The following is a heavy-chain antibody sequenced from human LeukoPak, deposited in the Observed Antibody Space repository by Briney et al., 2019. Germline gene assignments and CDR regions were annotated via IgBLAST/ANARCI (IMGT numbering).Heavy chain of an antibody. CDR1: GFTFDDYG. V-gene: IGHV3-20*04. CDR3: ARAGYCSGGSCPVGYFDY. CDR2: INWNGGST. D-gene: IGHD2-15*01. J-gene: IGHJ4*02. Sequence: GGSLRLSCAASGFTFDDYGMSWVRQAPGKGLEWVSGINWNGGSTGYADSVKGRFTISGDNAKNSLYLQMNSLRAEDTALYYCARAGYCSGGSCPVGYFDYWGQGTLVTVSS.